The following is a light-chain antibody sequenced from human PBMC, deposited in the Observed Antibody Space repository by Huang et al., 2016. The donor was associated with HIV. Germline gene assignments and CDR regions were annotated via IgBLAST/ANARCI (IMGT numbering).Light chain of an antibody. J-gene: IGKJ3*01. CDR3: QQSYSNTFT. CDR1: QSISSY. V-gene: IGKV1-39*01. Sequence: DIQMTQSPSSLSASVGDRVIITCRASQSISSYLNWYQQQPGKAPNLLIYAASRLQSGVPSRFSGSGSGTDFTLTIRSLQPEDFATYYCQQSYSNTFTFGAGTKVDVK. CDR2: AAS.